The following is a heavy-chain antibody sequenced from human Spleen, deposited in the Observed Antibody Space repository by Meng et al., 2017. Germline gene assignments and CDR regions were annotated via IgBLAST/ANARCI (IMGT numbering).Heavy chain of an antibody. Sequence: QVQLQQWGAGLLKPSETLSLTCVVSGGSFSDYYWSWIRQPPGKGLEWIGEINHSGSTNYNPSLESRATISVDTSQNNLSLKLSSVTAADSAVYYCARVFANGDYGAFVKYFHHWGQGTLVTVSS. CDR2: INHSGST. D-gene: IGHD4-17*01. CDR3: ARVFANGDYGAFVKYFHH. J-gene: IGHJ1*01. CDR1: GGSFSDYY. V-gene: IGHV4-34*01.